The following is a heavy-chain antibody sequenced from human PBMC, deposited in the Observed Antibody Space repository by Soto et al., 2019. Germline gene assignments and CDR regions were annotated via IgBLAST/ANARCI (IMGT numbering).Heavy chain of an antibody. CDR1: GGSISSSNC. CDR2: IYHSGST. D-gene: IGHD2-15*01. V-gene: IGHV4-4*02. Sequence: LETLSLTCAVSGGSISSSNCWSWVRQPPGKGLEWIGEIYHSGSTNYNPSLKSRVTISVDKSKNQFSLKLSSVTAADTAVYYCARHTPAISISDHWGQGTLVTVSS. J-gene: IGHJ4*02. CDR3: ARHTPAISISDH.